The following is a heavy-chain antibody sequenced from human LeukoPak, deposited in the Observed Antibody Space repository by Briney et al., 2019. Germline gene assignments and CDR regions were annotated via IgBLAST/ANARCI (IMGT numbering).Heavy chain of an antibody. D-gene: IGHD3-16*01. V-gene: IGHV3-7*01. J-gene: IGHJ6*02. Sequence: GGSLRLSCAASGFTFSDSWMSWVRQAPGKGLEWVANMNQDGSAKGYVDSVKGRFTISRDNARNPLYLQMSSLRPEDTAVYYCATYTHWVAGDVWGQGTTVTVSS. CDR2: MNQDGSAK. CDR3: ATYTHWVAGDV. CDR1: GFTFSDSW.